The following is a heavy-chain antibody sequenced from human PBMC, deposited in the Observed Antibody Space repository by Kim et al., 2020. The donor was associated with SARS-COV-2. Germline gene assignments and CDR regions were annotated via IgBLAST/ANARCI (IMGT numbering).Heavy chain of an antibody. V-gene: IGHV4-34*01. CDR3: ARAPDYGGNSRTDY. J-gene: IGHJ4*02. Sequence: SETLSLTCAVYGGSFSGYYWSWIRQPPGKGLECIGEINHSGSTNYNPSLKSRVTISVDTSKNQFSLKLSSVTAADTAVYYCARAPDYGGNSRTDYWGQGTLVTVSS. D-gene: IGHD4-17*01. CDR2: INHSGST. CDR1: GGSFSGYY.